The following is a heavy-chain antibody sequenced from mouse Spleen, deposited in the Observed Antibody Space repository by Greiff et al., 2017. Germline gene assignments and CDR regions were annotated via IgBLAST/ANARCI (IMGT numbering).Heavy chain of an antibody. CDR1: GYTFTSYG. V-gene: IGHV1-81*01. Sequence: QVQLKQSGAELARPGASVKLSCKASGYTFTSYGISWVKQRTGQGLEWIGEIYPRSGNTYYNEKFKGKATLTADKSSSTAYMELRSLTSEDSAVYFCARYNELGMDYWGQGTSVTVSS. D-gene: IGHD4-1*01. J-gene: IGHJ4*01. CDR3: ARYNELGMDY. CDR2: IYPRSGNT.